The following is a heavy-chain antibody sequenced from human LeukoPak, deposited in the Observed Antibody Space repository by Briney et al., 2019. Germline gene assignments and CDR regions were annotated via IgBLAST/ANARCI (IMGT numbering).Heavy chain of an antibody. V-gene: IGHV4-59*08. CDR3: ARGPSYDYVWGSYPYYFDY. J-gene: IGHJ4*02. CDR1: GGSISSYY. Sequence: SVTLSLTCTVSGGSISSYYWSWIRQPPGKGLEWIGYIYYSGSTNYNPSLKGRVTISVDTSKNQFSLKLSSVTAADTAVYYCARGPSYDYVWGSYPYYFDYRGQGTLVTVSS. CDR2: IYYSGST. D-gene: IGHD3-16*01.